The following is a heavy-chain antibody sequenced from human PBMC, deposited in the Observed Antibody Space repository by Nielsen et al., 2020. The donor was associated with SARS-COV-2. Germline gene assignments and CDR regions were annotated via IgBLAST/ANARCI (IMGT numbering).Heavy chain of an antibody. CDR1: GYTFTSFA. D-gene: IGHD6-19*01. J-gene: IGHJ4*02. CDR3: ARITPSSGWDY. V-gene: IGHV1-3*01. CDR2: INAGNGNT. Sequence: ASVKVSCKTSGYTFTSFAIHWVRQAPGQSLEWMGWINAGNGNTKYSQKFQGRVTMTRDTSANTAYMELSSLSSEDTAVYYCARITPSSGWDYWGQGTLVTFSS.